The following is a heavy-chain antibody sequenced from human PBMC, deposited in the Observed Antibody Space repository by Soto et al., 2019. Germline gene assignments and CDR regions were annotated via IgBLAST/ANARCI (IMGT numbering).Heavy chain of an antibody. CDR3: ARVVPRIAARPYFGY. Sequence: SETLSLTCAVYGGSFSGYYWSWIRQPPGKGLEWIGEINHSGSTNYNPSLKSRVTISVDTSKNQFSLKLSSVTAADTAVYYCARVVPRIAARPYFGYRGQGTLVTVSS. CDR1: GGSFSGYY. CDR2: INHSGST. D-gene: IGHD6-13*01. J-gene: IGHJ4*02. V-gene: IGHV4-34*01.